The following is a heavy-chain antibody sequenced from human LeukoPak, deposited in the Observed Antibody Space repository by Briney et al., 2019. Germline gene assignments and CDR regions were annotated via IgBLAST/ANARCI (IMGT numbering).Heavy chain of an antibody. CDR2: IYHSGST. V-gene: IGHV4-4*02. J-gene: IGHJ4*02. D-gene: IGHD3-10*01. CDR3: ARADPTMVRGVITRHFDY. CDR1: GGSISSSNW. Sequence: SETLSLTCAVSGGSISSSNWWSWVRQPPGKGLEWIGEIYHSGSTNYNPSLKSRVTISVDKSKNQFSLKLSSVTAADTAVYYCARADPTMVRGVITRHFDYWGQGTLVTVSS.